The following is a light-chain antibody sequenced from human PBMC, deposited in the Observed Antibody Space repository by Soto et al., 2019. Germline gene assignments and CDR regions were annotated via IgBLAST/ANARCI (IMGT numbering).Light chain of an antibody. CDR2: LTS. V-gene: IGKV3-11*01. CDR3: HQRQSWPRT. J-gene: IGKJ1*01. CDR1: QAVNTR. Sequence: EIVLTQSPATLSAFPGDRVTLSCRASQAVNTRLAWYQHKPGQAPRLLIYLTSNRAAGVPSRFSAWGSETDFTLTISDVQPEDFAVYYCHQRQSWPRTFGQGTTGDIK.